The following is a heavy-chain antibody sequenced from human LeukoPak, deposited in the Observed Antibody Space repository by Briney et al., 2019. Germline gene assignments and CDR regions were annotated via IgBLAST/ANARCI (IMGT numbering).Heavy chain of an antibody. V-gene: IGHV3-9*01. J-gene: IGHJ2*01. CDR3: AKDMLYYYGSGTPRGYFDL. CDR1: GFTFDDYA. D-gene: IGHD3-10*01. Sequence: GGSLRLSCAASGFTFDDYAMHWVQQAPGKGLEWVSGISWNSGSIGYADSVKGRFTISRDNAKNSLYLQMNSLRAEDTALYYCAKDMLYYYGSGTPRGYFDLWGRGTLVTVSS. CDR2: ISWNSGSI.